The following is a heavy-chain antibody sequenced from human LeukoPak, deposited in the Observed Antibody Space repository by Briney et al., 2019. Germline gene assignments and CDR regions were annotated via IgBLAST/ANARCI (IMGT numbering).Heavy chain of an antibody. V-gene: IGHV3-30*04. CDR1: GFTFSSYA. CDR2: ISYDGSNK. CDR3: ARSVDDAFDI. J-gene: IGHJ3*02. Sequence: GGSLRLSCAASGFTFSSYAMHWVRQAPGKGLEWVAVISYDGSNKYYADSVKGRFTISRDNSKNTLYLQMNSLRAEDTAVYYGARSVDDAFDIWGQGTMVTVSS.